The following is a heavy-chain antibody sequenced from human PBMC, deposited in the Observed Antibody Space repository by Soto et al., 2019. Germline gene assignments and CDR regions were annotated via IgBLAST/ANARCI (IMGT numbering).Heavy chain of an antibody. CDR1: GFIFSSYD. Sequence: GGSLRLSCAASGFIFSSYDVHWVRQAPGKGLEWVSVITTTGDTYYAASVKGRFTISRENAENSLYLQMNSLRAEDAAVYYCARGDPLNYGSYPYWRYYGMDVWGRGPTVTVSS. J-gene: IGHJ6*02. CDR3: ARGDPLNYGSYPYWRYYGMDV. D-gene: IGHD2-8*02. CDR2: ITTTGDT. V-gene: IGHV3-13*01.